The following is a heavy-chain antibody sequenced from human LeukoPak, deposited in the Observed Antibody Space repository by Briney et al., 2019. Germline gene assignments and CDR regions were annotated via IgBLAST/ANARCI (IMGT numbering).Heavy chain of an antibody. CDR3: ARSSRDGYNLIDYMDV. Sequence: GGSLRLSCAASGFTFSTYEMNWVRQAPGKGLEWVSAISVSGNTYHADSVKGRFTISRDSSKNTLYLQMNSLRVEDTALYYCARSSRDGYNLIDYMDVWGKGTTVTVSS. J-gene: IGHJ6*03. CDR2: ISVSGNT. CDR1: GFTFSTYE. V-gene: IGHV3-23*01. D-gene: IGHD5-24*01.